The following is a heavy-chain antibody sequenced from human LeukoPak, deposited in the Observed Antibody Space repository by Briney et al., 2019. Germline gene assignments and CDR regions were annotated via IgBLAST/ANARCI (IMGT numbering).Heavy chain of an antibody. J-gene: IGHJ3*02. Sequence: GGSPRLSCAASGFTFSDYYMSWIRQAPGKGLEWVSYISSSGSTIYYADSVKGRFTISRDNAKNSLYLQMNSLRAEDTAVYYCARDRGDYDYVWGSYGAFDIWGQGTMVTVSS. CDR3: ARDRGDYDYVWGSYGAFDI. V-gene: IGHV3-11*01. CDR1: GFTFSDYY. D-gene: IGHD3-16*01. CDR2: ISSSGSTI.